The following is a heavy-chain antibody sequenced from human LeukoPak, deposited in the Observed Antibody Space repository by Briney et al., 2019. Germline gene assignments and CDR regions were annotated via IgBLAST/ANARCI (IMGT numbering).Heavy chain of an antibody. CDR3: ARDTSPNYDILTGLPFGP. Sequence: ASVKVSCKASGYTFTGYYMHWVRQAPGQGLEWMGWINPNSGGTNYAQKFQGRVTMTRDTSISTAYMELSRLRSDDTAVYYCARDTSPNYDILTGLPFGPWGQGTLVTVSS. V-gene: IGHV1-2*02. D-gene: IGHD3-9*01. J-gene: IGHJ5*02. CDR1: GYTFTGYY. CDR2: INPNSGGT.